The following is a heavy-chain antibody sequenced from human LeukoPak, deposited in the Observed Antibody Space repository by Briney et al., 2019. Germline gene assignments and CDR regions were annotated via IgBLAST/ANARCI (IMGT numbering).Heavy chain of an antibody. J-gene: IGHJ4*02. CDR1: GFAFRNYG. V-gene: IGHV3-23*01. Sequence: GGSLRLSCSASGFAFRNYGMAWVRQAPGQGLDFVSAVNAKGEVTFYADSVKGRFTMSRDNSKNTLYLQMNSLRAEDTAVYYCAKEKGDGLPFDYWGQGTLITVYS. CDR2: VNAKGEVT. CDR3: AKEKGDGLPFDY. D-gene: IGHD5-24*01.